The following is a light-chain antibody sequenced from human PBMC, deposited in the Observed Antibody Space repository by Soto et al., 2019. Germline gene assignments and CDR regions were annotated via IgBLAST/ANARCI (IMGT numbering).Light chain of an antibody. CDR1: QSISSY. V-gene: IGKV1-39*01. Sequence: DIQMTQSPSSLSASVGDRVTITCRASQSISSYLNWYQQKPGKAPKLLIYAASSLQSGVPSRFSGSGSGTEFTLTISGLQPDDFATYYCQQYNSYSVTFGQRTKVDIK. J-gene: IGKJ1*01. CDR2: AAS. CDR3: QQYNSYSVT.